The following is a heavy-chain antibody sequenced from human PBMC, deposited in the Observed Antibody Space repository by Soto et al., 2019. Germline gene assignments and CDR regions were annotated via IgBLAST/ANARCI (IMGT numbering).Heavy chain of an antibody. J-gene: IGHJ6*02. CDR1: GFTFSSYA. CDR2: ISYDGSNK. D-gene: IGHD2-15*01. CDR3: ARGQVSDIVVVVAPPTLYYYGMDV. Sequence: GGSLRLSCAASGFTFSSYAMHWVRQAPGKGLEWVAVISYDGSNKYYADSVKGRFTISRDNSKNTLYLQMNSLRAEDTAVYYFARGQVSDIVVVVAPPTLYYYGMDVWGQGTTVTVSS. V-gene: IGHV3-30-3*01.